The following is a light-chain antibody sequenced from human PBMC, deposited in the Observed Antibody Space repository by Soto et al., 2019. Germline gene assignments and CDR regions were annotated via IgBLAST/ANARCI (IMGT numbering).Light chain of an antibody. Sequence: ETVMTQSPATLSVSPGERATLSCRASQSVSSNLAWYRQRPGQAPRLLIYGASTRAAGVPASFSDSGSGTEFTLTISSLESEDFAFYFCQQYNNWPRTFGQGTRLEIE. CDR2: GAS. CDR1: QSVSSN. CDR3: QQYNNWPRT. V-gene: IGKV3-15*01. J-gene: IGKJ5*01.